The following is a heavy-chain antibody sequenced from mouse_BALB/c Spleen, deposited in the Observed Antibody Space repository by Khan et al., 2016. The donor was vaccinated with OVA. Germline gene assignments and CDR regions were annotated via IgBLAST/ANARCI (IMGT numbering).Heavy chain of an antibody. Sequence: QIQLVQSGPELKKPGETVKISCRASGYTFTNYGMNWVKQAPGQGLKWMGGINTYIGEPTYADDFKGRFAISFDTSASTAYLQINNLKTEDTATYCCARSNGYYWFAYWGQGTLVTVSA. CDR1: GYTFTNYG. D-gene: IGHD2-3*01. J-gene: IGHJ3*01. CDR3: ARSNGYYWFAY. CDR2: INTYIGEP. V-gene: IGHV9-3-1*01.